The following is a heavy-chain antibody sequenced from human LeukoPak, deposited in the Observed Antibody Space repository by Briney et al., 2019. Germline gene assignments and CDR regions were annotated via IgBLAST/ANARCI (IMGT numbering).Heavy chain of an antibody. D-gene: IGHD3-16*01. CDR3: AKAEYGTSSAGGSLDY. CDR2: ISYDGSNK. CDR1: GFTFSSYA. V-gene: IGHV3-30-3*01. Sequence: GGSLRLSCAASGFTFSSYAMHWVRQAPGKGLEWVAVISYDGSNKYYADSVKGRFTISRDNSKNTLYLQMNSLRAEDTAVYHCAKAEYGTSSAGGSLDYWGQGTLVTVSS. J-gene: IGHJ4*02.